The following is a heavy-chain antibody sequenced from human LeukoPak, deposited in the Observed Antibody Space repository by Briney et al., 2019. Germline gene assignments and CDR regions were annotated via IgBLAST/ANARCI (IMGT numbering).Heavy chain of an antibody. V-gene: IGHV3-7*01. J-gene: IGHJ5*02. CDR1: GFTFSSYW. CDR2: IKRDGSEK. Sequence: GGSLRLSCAASGFTFSSYWMSWVRQAPGKGLEWVANIKRDGSEKYYVDSVKDRFTISRDNAKNSLYLQMHSLRADDTAVYYCARLLGNYGSGSYYRPGEFDPWGQGTLVTVSS. CDR3: ARLLGNYGSGSYYRPGEFDP. D-gene: IGHD3-10*01.